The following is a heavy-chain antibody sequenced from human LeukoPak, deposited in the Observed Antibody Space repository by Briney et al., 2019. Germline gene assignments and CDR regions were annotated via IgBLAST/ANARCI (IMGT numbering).Heavy chain of an antibody. CDR1: GGSISSSSYY. CDR3: ARSRHCSSTSCYSFDY. Sequence: PPETRSLTCTVSGGSISSSSYYWGWIRQPPGKGLEWIGSMYYSRSTYYNPSLKSRVTISVDTSKNQFFLKLSSVTAADTAVYYCARSRHCSSTSCYSFDYWGQGTLVTVSS. J-gene: IGHJ4*02. V-gene: IGHV4-39*01. D-gene: IGHD2-2*01. CDR2: MYYSRST.